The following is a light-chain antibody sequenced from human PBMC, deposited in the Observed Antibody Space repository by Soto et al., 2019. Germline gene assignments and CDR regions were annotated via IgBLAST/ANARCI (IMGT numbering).Light chain of an antibody. CDR3: QQYYKIPVT. V-gene: IGKV1-33*01. CDR1: QDVNNS. Sequence: DIQMTQSPSSLSASIGDRVTITCQASQDVNNSLNWYQQKPRKAPNLLIYDVSNLGTGVPSRFSGSGSGTYFTFTISRLQPEDIGAYYCQQYYKIPVTFGQGTRLEI. CDR2: DVS. J-gene: IGKJ5*01.